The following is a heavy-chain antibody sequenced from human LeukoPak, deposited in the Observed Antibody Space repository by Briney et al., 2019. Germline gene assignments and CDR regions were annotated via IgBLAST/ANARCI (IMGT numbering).Heavy chain of an antibody. CDR1: GYTFTGYY. D-gene: IGHD6-19*01. V-gene: IGHV1-2*02. J-gene: IGHJ3*02. CDR2: INPNSGGT. CDR3: ARDRAVLRAFDI. Sequence: ASVKVSCKASGYTFTGYYMHWVRQAPGQGLEWMGWINPNSGGTNYAQKFQGRVTMTRDTSISTAYMELGRLRSDDTAVYYCARDRAVLRAFDIWGQGTMVTVSS.